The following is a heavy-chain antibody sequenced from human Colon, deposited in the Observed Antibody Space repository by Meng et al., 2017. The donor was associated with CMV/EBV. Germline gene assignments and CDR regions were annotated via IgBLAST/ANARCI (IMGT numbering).Heavy chain of an antibody. CDR1: GVSVSTNI. CDR2: IHASGTT. Sequence: GESLRLSCAASGVSVSTNIMNWVRQAPGKGLEWVSLIHASGTTYYADSVKGRFTISRDDSKNTLYLQMNSLRAEDTAVYYCARKPNYLGMDVWGHGTTVTVSS. V-gene: IGHV3-53*01. CDR3: ARKPNYLGMDV. J-gene: IGHJ6*02.